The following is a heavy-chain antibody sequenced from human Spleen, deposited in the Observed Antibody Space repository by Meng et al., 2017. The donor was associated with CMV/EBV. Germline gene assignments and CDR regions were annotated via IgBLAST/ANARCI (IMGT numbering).Heavy chain of an antibody. CDR1: SIGGSSYY. Sequence: SIGGSSYYWGWIRQPPGKGLEWIGSIYYSGSTYYNPSLKSRVTISVDTSKNQFSLKLSSVTAADTAVYYCARLKGYCSGGSCYLDYWGQGTLVTVSS. CDR2: IYYSGST. D-gene: IGHD2-15*01. V-gene: IGHV4-39*01. J-gene: IGHJ4*02. CDR3: ARLKGYCSGGSCYLDY.